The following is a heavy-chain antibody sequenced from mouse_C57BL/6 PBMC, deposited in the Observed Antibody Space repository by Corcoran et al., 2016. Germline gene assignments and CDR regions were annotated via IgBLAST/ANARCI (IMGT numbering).Heavy chain of an antibody. CDR1: GYTFTSYG. CDR2: IYPRSGNT. Sequence: QVQLQQSGAELARPGSSVKLSCKASGYTFTSYGISWVKQRTGQGLEWIGEIYPRSGNTYYNEKFKGKATLTADKSSSTAYMELRSLTSEDSAVYFCARVPPYSNYYAMDYWGQGTSVTVSS. J-gene: IGHJ4*01. V-gene: IGHV1-81*01. D-gene: IGHD2-5*01. CDR3: ARVPPYSNYYAMDY.